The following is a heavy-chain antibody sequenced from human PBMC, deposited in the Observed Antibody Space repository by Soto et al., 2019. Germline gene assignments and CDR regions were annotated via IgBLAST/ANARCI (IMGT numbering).Heavy chain of an antibody. CDR2: IYHSGST. J-gene: IGHJ5*02. D-gene: IGHD5-12*01. Sequence: SETLSLTCTVSGGSISSGDYYWSWIRQPPGKGLEWIGYIYHSGSTYYNPSLKSRVTISVDTSKNQFSLKLSSVTAADTAVYYCARSGYSGYDLCWFDPWGQGTLVTVSS. V-gene: IGHV4-30-2*05. CDR3: ARSGYSGYDLCWFDP. CDR1: GGSISSGDYY.